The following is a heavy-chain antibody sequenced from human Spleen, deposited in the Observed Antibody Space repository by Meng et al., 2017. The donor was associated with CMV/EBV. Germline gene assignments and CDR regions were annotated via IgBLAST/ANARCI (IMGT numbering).Heavy chain of an antibody. CDR3: ARGPSLDSSGYSAYYY. CDR2: INHSGST. D-gene: IGHD3-22*01. CDR1: RGSFSGYF. Sequence: SETLSLTCAVYRGSFSGYFWTWIRQSPGKGLEWIGKINHSGSTNYNPSLKSRVTISVDTSKNQFSLILSSLTAADTAVYYCARGPSLDSSGYSAYYYWGQGTLVTVSS. J-gene: IGHJ4*02. V-gene: IGHV4-34*01.